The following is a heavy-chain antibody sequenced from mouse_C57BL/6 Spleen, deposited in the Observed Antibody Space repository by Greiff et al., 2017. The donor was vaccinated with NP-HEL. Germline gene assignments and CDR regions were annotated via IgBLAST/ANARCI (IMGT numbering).Heavy chain of an antibody. CDR2: ISYDGSN. D-gene: IGHD1-1*01. Sequence: ESGPGLVKPSQSLSLTCSVTGYSITSGYYWNWIRQFPGNKLEWMGYISYDGSNNYNPSLKNRISITRDTSKNQFFLKLNSVTTEDTATYYCAREDYGSSYGYYFDYWGQGTTLTVSS. J-gene: IGHJ2*01. CDR3: AREDYGSSYGYYFDY. V-gene: IGHV3-6*01. CDR1: GYSITSGYY.